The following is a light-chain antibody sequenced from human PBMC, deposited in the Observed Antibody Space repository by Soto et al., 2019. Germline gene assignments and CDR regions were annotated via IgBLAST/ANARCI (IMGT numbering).Light chain of an antibody. J-gene: IGLJ2*01. CDR3: QTWDTGIRV. CDR2: LNSDGSH. CDR1: SGHINYV. V-gene: IGLV4-69*01. Sequence: QAVVTQSPSASASLGASVKLTCTLSSGHINYVIAWHQQQPEKGPRHLMKLNSDGSHSKGDGIPDRFSGSSSGAERYLTISSLQSEDEADYYCQTWDTGIRVFGGGTKLTVL.